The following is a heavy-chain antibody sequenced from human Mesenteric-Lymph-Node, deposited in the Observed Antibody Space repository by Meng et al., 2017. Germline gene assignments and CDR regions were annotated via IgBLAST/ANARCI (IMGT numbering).Heavy chain of an antibody. Sequence: QGRLQASGPGLVKPSGTLSLTCAVSGGSIRSAYWWSWVRQPPGGGLEWIGEVFHMGMTSYNPSLTSQVTLSLDKSKNQFSLRLTSVTAADTAVYYCARGLHPSGIPGWFDPWGQGTLVTVSS. D-gene: IGHD2-21*01. CDR2: VFHMGMT. J-gene: IGHJ5*02. CDR3: ARGLHPSGIPGWFDP. CDR1: GGSIRSAYW. V-gene: IGHV4-4*02.